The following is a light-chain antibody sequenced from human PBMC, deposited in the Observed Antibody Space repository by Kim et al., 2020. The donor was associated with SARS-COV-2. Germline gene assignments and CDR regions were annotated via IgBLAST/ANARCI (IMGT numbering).Light chain of an antibody. CDR3: QERRKWPQIT. J-gene: IGKJ5*01. CDR1: QSVSRY. V-gene: IGKV3-11*01. CDR2: EES. Sequence: CRGERATLSCRASQSVSRYIAGYQQNPGQAPRLRIYEESNGATGIPARLSGSGSGIDFTLTISSLETEDFAVYYCQERRKWPQITFGQGTRREI.